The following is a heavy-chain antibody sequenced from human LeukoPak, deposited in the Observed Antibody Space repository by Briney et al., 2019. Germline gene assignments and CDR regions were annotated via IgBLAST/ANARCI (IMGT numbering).Heavy chain of an antibody. Sequence: GASVKVSCKASGYTFTSYYMHWVRQAPGQGLEWMEIINPSGGSTSYAQKFQGRVTMTRDTSTSTVYMELSSLRSEDTVVYYCAREGTAAFDLWGRGTLVTVSS. CDR1: GYTFTSYY. J-gene: IGHJ2*01. CDR2: INPSGGST. D-gene: IGHD6-25*01. V-gene: IGHV1-46*01. CDR3: AREGTAAFDL.